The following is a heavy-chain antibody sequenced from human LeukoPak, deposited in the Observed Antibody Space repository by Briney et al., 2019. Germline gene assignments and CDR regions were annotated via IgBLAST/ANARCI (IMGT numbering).Heavy chain of an antibody. CDR2: IYYSGST. CDR3: ARHVSPIPYYYDSSGYLGAFGI. J-gene: IGHJ3*02. D-gene: IGHD3-22*01. Sequence: SETLSLTCTVSGGSISSYYWSWIRQPPGKGLEWIGYIYYSGSTNYNPSLKSRVTISVDTSKNQFSLKLSSVTAADTAVYYCARHVSPIPYYYDSSGYLGAFGIWGQGTMVTVSS. CDR1: GGSISSYY. V-gene: IGHV4-59*08.